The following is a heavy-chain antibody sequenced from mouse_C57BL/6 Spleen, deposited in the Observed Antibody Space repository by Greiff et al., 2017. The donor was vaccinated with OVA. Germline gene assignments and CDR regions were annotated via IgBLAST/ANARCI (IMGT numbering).Heavy chain of an antibody. D-gene: IGHD2-5*01. CDR1: GFNIKDYY. V-gene: IGHV14-1*01. CDR2: IAPEDGDT. CDR3: AAYYSNHGGFAY. J-gene: IGHJ3*01. Sequence: VQLQQSGAELVRPGASVKLSCTASGFNIKDYYMHWVKQRPEQGLEWIGRIAPEDGDTEYAPKFQGKATMTADTSSNTAYLQLSSLTSEDTAVYYCAAYYSNHGGFAYWGQGTLVTVSA.